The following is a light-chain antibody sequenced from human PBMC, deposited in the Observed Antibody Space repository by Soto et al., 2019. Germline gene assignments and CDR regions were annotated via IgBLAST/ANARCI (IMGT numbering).Light chain of an antibody. CDR1: ESVDIY. J-gene: IGKJ4*01. V-gene: IGKV3-11*01. CDR2: DAS. Sequence: ETVLTQSPATLSLSPGERATLSCRASESVDIYLAWYQQKPGQAPRLLIYDASNRAAGTPARFSGSGSGTEFTLTISSLEPADFAVYYCQQRKNWPPLTFGGGTKVEIK. CDR3: QQRKNWPPLT.